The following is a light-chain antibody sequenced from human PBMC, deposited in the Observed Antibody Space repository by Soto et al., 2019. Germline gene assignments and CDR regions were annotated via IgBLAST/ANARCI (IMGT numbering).Light chain of an antibody. J-gene: IGKJ1*01. CDR1: QSVSSY. CDR2: EAS. Sequence: IVLSQSPVSLSLSTGERATLSCRASQSVSSYLAWYQQKPGQAPRLLMYEASNRATGIPARFSGGGSGTDFTLPTSGLEPEEFAVYYCQLRSDWPCPFDQRAKVDIK. V-gene: IGKV3-11*01. CDR3: QLRSDWPCP.